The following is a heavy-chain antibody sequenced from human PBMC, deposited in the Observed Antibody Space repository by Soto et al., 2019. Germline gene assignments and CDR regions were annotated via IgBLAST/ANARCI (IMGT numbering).Heavy chain of an antibody. D-gene: IGHD5-12*01. CDR2: IYYSGST. J-gene: IGHJ4*02. CDR3: ASQRYSGYDHHDY. CDR1: GGSISSGDYY. Sequence: SETLSLTCTVSGGSISSGDYYWSWIRQPPGKGLEWIGYIYYSGSTYYNPSLKSRVTISVDTSKNQFSLKLSSVTAADTAVYYCASQRYSGYDHHDYWGQGTLVTVSS. V-gene: IGHV4-30-4*01.